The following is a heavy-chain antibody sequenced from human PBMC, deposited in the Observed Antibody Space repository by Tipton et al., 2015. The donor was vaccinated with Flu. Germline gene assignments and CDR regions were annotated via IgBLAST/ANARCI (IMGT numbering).Heavy chain of an antibody. J-gene: IGHJ4*02. CDR3: AKSGGFDS. Sequence: SLRLSCTAPGFNFSSFGMHWVRQAPGKGLEWVAALSHDGSSKYYADSVKGRFTISRDNSKNTLFLEMNSLRAEDSAMFYCAKSGGFDSWNQGALVIVAS. CDR1: GFNFSSFG. V-gene: IGHV3-30*18. D-gene: IGHD1-26*01. CDR2: LSHDGSSK.